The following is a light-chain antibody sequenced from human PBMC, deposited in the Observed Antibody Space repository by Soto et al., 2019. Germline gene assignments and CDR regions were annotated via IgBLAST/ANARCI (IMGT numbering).Light chain of an antibody. CDR2: GAS. J-gene: IGKJ1*01. CDR3: HQYDHWPQT. Sequence: EVVMTQSPATLSVSPGERATLSCGASQSVRSYLAWYQQKPGQAPRLLIHGASTRAPGIPARFSGSGSGTDFTLTIGSLQSEDFAVYYCHQYDHWPQTFGQGTKVDNK. V-gene: IGKV3-15*01. CDR1: QSVRSY.